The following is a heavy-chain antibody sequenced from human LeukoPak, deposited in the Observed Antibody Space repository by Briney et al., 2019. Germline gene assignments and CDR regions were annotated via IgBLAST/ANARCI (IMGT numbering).Heavy chain of an antibody. V-gene: IGHV3-53*01. J-gene: IGHJ1*01. CDR2: IYSGGNT. Sequence: GGSLRLSCAASGFIVSNNYMSWVRQAPGKGLEWVSVIYSGGNTYYADSVKGRFTVSRDHSQNTLYFQMNSLRAEDTAVYYCARAEWELIYRHWGQGTLVTVSS. CDR1: GFIVSNNY. CDR3: ARAEWELIYRH. D-gene: IGHD1-26*01.